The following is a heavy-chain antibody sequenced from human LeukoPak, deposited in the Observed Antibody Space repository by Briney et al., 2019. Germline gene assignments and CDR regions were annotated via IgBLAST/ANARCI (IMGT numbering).Heavy chain of an antibody. J-gene: IGHJ4*02. CDR3: ATDRGIAAAGALDY. V-gene: IGHV1-69-2*01. Sequence: ASVKVSCKVSGYTFTDYYMHWVQQAPGKGLEWMGLVDPEDGETIYAEKFQGRVTITADTSTDTAYMELSSLRSEDTALYYCATDRGIAAAGALDYWGQGTLVTVSS. CDR2: VDPEDGET. CDR1: GYTFTDYY. D-gene: IGHD6-13*01.